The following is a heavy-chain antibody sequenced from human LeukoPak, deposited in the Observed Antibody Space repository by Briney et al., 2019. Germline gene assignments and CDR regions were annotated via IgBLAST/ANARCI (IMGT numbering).Heavy chain of an antibody. Sequence: SVKVSCKASGGTFSSYAISWVRQAPGQGLEWMGRIIPILGIANYAQKFQGRVTITADKSTSTAYMELSSLRSEDTAVYYCASLATYSGSYSSSAADYWGQGTLVTVSP. J-gene: IGHJ4*02. CDR2: IIPILGIA. CDR3: ASLATYSGSYSSSAADY. V-gene: IGHV1-69*04. CDR1: GGTFSSYA. D-gene: IGHD1-26*01.